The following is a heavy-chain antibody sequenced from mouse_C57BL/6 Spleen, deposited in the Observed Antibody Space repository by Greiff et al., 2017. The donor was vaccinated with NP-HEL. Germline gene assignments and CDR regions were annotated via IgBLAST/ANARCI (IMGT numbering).Heavy chain of an antibody. J-gene: IGHJ2*01. CDR2: ISSGGSYT. Sequence: EVQGVESGGDLVKPGGSLKLSCAASGFTFSSYGMSWVRQTPDKRLEWVATISSGGSYTYYPDSVKGRFTISRDNAKNTLYLQMSSLKSEDTAMYYCARHETSPHYFDYWGQGTTLTVSS. CDR3: ARHETSPHYFDY. V-gene: IGHV5-6*01. CDR1: GFTFSSYG. D-gene: IGHD6-2*01.